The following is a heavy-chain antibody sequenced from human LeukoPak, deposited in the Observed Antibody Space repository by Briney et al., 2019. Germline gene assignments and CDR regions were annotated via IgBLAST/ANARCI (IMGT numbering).Heavy chain of an antibody. J-gene: IGHJ4*02. D-gene: IGHD6-13*01. Sequence: MSSETLSLTCSVSGGSISSGSYYWSWIRQPAGKGLEWIGRIYTSGSTNYNPSLKSRVTISVDTSKNQFSLKLSSVTAADTAVYYCARDAGYYDYWGQGTLVTVSS. CDR2: IYTSGST. CDR3: ARDAGYYDY. CDR1: GGSISSGSYY. V-gene: IGHV4-61*02.